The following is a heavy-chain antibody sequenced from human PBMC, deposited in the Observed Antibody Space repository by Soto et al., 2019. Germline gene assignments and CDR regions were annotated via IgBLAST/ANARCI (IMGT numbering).Heavy chain of an antibody. CDR2: IYSGGST. CDR1: GFTVSSNY. D-gene: IGHD3-22*01. V-gene: IGHV3-53*01. Sequence: EVQLVESGGGLIQPGGSLRLSCAASGFTVSSNYMSWVRQAPGKGLEWVSVIYSGGSTYYADSVKGRFTISRDNSKNTLYLQMNSLRAEDTAVYYCARESYDSSGYTFDYWGQGTLVTVSS. CDR3: ARESYDSSGYTFDY. J-gene: IGHJ4*02.